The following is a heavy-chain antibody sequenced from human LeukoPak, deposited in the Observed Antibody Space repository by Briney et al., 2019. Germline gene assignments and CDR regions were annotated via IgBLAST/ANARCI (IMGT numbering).Heavy chain of an antibody. J-gene: IGHJ5*02. CDR1: GNSISSYNYY. Sequence: SQTLSLTCTVSGNSISSYNYYWSWVRQPAGKGLEWIGRVYPSGNTNYNPYNPSLTGRVTISIDASRNQFSLILTSVTAADTAVYYCARVSDSSGWYRGFDPWGQGTLVTVSS. CDR3: ARVSDSSGWYRGFDP. V-gene: IGHV4-61*02. CDR2: VYPSGNT. D-gene: IGHD6-19*01.